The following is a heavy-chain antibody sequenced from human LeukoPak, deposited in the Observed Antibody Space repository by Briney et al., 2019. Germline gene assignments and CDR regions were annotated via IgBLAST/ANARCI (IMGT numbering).Heavy chain of an antibody. CDR3: AKGYSGYDWSLVDY. CDR1: GFTFSSYW. D-gene: IGHD5-12*01. V-gene: IGHV3-30*18. J-gene: IGHJ4*02. CDR2: ISYDGSNK. Sequence: GGSLRLTCAASGFTFSSYWMSWVRQAPGKGLEWVAVISYDGSNKYYADSVKGRFTISRDNSKNTLYLQMNSLRAEDTAVYYCAKGYSGYDWSLVDYWGQGTLVTVSS.